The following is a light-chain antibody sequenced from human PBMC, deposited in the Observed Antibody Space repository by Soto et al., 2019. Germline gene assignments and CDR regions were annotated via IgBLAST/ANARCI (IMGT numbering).Light chain of an antibody. V-gene: IGKV3-20*01. J-gene: IGKJ1*01. Sequence: ETVLTQSPGTLSLSPGERATLSCRASQSVWSSLLAWYQHKPGQTPRLLIYGASSRATGIPDRFSGSGSGTDFILTISRLEPEDFAVYYCQQYGRPWTFGQGTKVEIK. CDR1: QSVWSSL. CDR3: QQYGRPWT. CDR2: GAS.